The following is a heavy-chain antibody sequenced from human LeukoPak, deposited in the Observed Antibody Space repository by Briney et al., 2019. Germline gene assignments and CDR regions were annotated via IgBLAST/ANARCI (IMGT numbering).Heavy chain of an antibody. V-gene: IGHV4-61*02. D-gene: IGHD2-2*01. CDR2: IYTSGST. Sequence: PSETLSLTFTVSGGSISSGSYYWSWIRQPAGKGLEWIGRIYTSGSTNYNPSLKSRVTISVDTSKNQFSLKLSSVTAADTAVYYCARDKLGYCSSTSCHGWFDPWGQGTLVTVSS. CDR3: ARDKLGYCSSTSCHGWFDP. CDR1: GGSISSGSYY. J-gene: IGHJ5*02.